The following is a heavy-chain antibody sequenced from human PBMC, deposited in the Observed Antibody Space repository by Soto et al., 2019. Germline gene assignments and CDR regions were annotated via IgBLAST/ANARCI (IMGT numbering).Heavy chain of an antibody. CDR1: GFTFSSYA. CDR3: AKRRGAGGHFDY. Sequence: GGSLRLSCAASGFTFSSYAMGWVRQGPGKGLEWVAVVSIGGSTHYADSVRGRFTISRDNSKNTLSLQMNSLTAEDTAVYFCAKRRGAGGHFDYWGQGALVTVSS. CDR2: VSIGGST. J-gene: IGHJ4*02. D-gene: IGHD2-15*01. V-gene: IGHV3-23*01.